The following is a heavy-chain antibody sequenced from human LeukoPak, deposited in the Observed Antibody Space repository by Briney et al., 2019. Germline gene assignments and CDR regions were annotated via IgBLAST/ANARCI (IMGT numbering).Heavy chain of an antibody. CDR2: INPNSGGT. CDR1: GYTFTGYY. V-gene: IGHV1-2*02. D-gene: IGHD3-22*01. CDR3: ARGALPSYYDSSGYYTPDLDY. J-gene: IGHJ4*02. Sequence: ASVKVSCKASGYTFTGYYMHWVRQAPGQGLEWMGWINPNSGGTNYAQKFQGRVTMTRDTSISTAYMELSRLRSDDTAVYYCARGALPSYYDSSGYYTPDLDYWGQGTLVTVSS.